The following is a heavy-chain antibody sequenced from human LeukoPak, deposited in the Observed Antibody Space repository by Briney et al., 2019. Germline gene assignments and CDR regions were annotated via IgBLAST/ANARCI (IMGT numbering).Heavy chain of an antibody. CDR3: ARELIGGQYYYFDY. CDR1: GYTFTSYY. J-gene: IGHJ4*02. V-gene: IGHV1-46*01. CDR2: INPSDASI. Sequence: GASVKASCKASGYTFTSYYIHWVRQAPGQGLEWMGIINPSDASISYAQKSQGRVTMTRDTSTSTVYMELSSLRSEDTARCYCARELIGGQYYYFDYWGQGTLVTVSS. D-gene: IGHD2-15*01.